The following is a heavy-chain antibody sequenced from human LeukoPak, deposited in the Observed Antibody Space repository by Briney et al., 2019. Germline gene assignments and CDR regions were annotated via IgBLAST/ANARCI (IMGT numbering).Heavy chain of an antibody. D-gene: IGHD3-3*01. CDR2: IYPGDSDT. Sequence: GESLKISCKGSGYSFTSYWIGWVRQMPGKGLEWMGIIYPGDSDTRYSPSFQGQVTISADKSISTAYLQWSSLKASDTAMYYCAGIPYYDFWSGYMDVWGKGTTVTVFS. CDR1: GYSFTSYW. CDR3: AGIPYYDFWSGYMDV. V-gene: IGHV5-51*01. J-gene: IGHJ6*03.